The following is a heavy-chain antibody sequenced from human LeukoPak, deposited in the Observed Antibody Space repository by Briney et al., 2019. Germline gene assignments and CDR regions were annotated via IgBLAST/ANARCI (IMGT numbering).Heavy chain of an antibody. Sequence: PSEPLSLPCTVFGYSINNGYYWGWIRQAPGKGLEWIGSMFHTGNSYYNPSLKRRVTIAIDTSKNQFSLKLSSLTAADTAVYYCAREWNYYAFEIWGQGTMVSVSS. CDR1: GYSINNGYY. J-gene: IGHJ3*02. V-gene: IGHV4-38-2*02. D-gene: IGHD1-7*01. CDR2: MFHTGNS. CDR3: AREWNYYAFEI.